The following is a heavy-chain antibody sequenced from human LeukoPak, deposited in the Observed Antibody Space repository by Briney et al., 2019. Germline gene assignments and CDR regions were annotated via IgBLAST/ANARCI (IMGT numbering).Heavy chain of an antibody. CDR3: ARVGEIQLWYNWFDP. J-gene: IGHJ5*02. D-gene: IGHD5-18*01. Sequence: GGSLRLSCAASGFTVSSNYMSWVRQAPGKGLEWVSVIYSGGSTYYADSVKGRSTISRDNSKNTLYLQMNSLRAEDTAVYYCARVGEIQLWYNWFDPWGQGTLVTVSS. CDR2: IYSGGST. V-gene: IGHV3-53*01. CDR1: GFTVSSNY.